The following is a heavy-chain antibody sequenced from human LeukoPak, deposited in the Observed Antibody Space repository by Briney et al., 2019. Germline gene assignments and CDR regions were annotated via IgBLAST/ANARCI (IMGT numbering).Heavy chain of an antibody. CDR1: GFTFSSYA. D-gene: IGHD2-2*01. CDR3: ARDYQLLTSN. CDR2: ISYDGSNK. Sequence: PGGSLRLSCAASGFTFSSYAMHWVRQAPGKGLEWVAVISYDGSNKYYADSVKGRFTISRDNSKNTLYLQMNSLRAEDTAGYYCARDYQLLTSNWGQGTLVTVSS. J-gene: IGHJ4*02. V-gene: IGHV3-30*04.